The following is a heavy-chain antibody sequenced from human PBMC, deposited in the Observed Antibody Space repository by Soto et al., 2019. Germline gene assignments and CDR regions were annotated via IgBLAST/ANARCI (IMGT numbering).Heavy chain of an antibody. CDR3: VREEVDHYGSGNYDK. CDR2: IWYDGSNK. Sequence: QVQLVESGGGVVQPGRSLRLSCAASGFSFSSYGMHWVRQAPGKGLEWVAVIWYDGSNKYYADSVKCRFTVSRDNSKNTLYLQLSSLRADDTAVYYCVREEVDHYGSGNYDKWGQGTLVTVSP. V-gene: IGHV3-33*01. CDR1: GFSFSSYG. J-gene: IGHJ4*02. D-gene: IGHD3-10*01.